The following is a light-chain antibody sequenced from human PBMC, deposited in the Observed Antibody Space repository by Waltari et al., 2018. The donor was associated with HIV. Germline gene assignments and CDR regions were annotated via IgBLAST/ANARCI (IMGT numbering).Light chain of an antibody. CDR3: SSYAGSNKVV. V-gene: IGLV2-8*01. CDR1: SSDVGGYNY. J-gene: IGLJ2*01. Sequence: QSALTQPPSASGSPGQSVTISCTGTSSDVGGYNYVSWYQQHPGKATKLMSYEVSKRPSGCLVCFASSKSGNTASRTVSGLQAEEEADYYCSSYAGSNKVVFGGGTKLAGL. CDR2: EVS.